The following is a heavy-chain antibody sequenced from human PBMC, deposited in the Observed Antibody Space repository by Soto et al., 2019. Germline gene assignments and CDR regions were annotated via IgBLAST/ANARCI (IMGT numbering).Heavy chain of an antibody. V-gene: IGHV1-69*12. CDR3: AREGVYSASYYVWTD. J-gene: IGHJ3*01. CDR1: GGTFSSYA. Sequence: QVQLVQSGAEVKKPGSSVKVSCKASGGTFSSYAISWVRQAPGQGLEWMGVIIPIFGTANYAQKFQGRVTITADESTSTAYMELSSMRSEDTAVYYCAREGVYSASYYVWTDWAQGTMVTVSS. D-gene: IGHD1-26*01. CDR2: IIPIFGTA.